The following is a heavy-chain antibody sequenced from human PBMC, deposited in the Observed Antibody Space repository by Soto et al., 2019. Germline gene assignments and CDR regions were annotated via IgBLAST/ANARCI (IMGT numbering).Heavy chain of an antibody. D-gene: IGHD2-15*01. V-gene: IGHV3-23*01. J-gene: IGHJ6*02. Sequence: SLRLSCAASGFTFSSYAMSWVRQAPGKGLEWVSAISGSGGSTYYADSVKGRFTISRDNSKNTLYLQMNSLRAEDTAVYYCAKSGLGCSGGSCYRYYYYGMDVWGQGTTVTVSS. CDR3: AKSGLGCSGGSCYRYYYYGMDV. CDR2: ISGSGGST. CDR1: GFTFSSYA.